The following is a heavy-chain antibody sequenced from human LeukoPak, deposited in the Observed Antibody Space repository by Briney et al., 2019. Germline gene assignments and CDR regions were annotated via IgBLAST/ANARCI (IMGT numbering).Heavy chain of an antibody. CDR3: AGFAVTTAGDY. D-gene: IGHD1-1*01. CDR2: ITGDGSGA. Sequence: GGSLRLSCAASGFIFSSYWMHWVRQAPGKGLVWVSRITGDGSGANYADSVKGRFTISRDNAKNTLYLQMNSLRTEDTAVYYCAGFAVTTAGDYWGQGTLVTVSS. J-gene: IGHJ4*02. CDR1: GFIFSSYW. V-gene: IGHV3-74*01.